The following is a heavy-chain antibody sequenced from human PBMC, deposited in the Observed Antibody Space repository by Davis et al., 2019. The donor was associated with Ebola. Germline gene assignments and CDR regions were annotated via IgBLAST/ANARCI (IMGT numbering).Heavy chain of an antibody. CDR2: VFPSGNT. CDR1: AFSFYDYYY. J-gene: IGHJ4*01. D-gene: IGHD5-24*01. V-gene: IGHV4-59*01. CDR3: ARGAKGLFGSVLEMFDY. Sequence: PSETLSLTCAVSAFSFYDYYYWSWVRQPPGKGLEWIGSVFPSGNTNYNPSLKSRVSMSIDTSKSQFSLRLNSLIAADTAVYFCARGAKGLFGSVLEMFDYWGHGSLVTVSS.